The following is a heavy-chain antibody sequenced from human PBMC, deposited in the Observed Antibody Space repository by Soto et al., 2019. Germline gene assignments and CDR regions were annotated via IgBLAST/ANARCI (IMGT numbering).Heavy chain of an antibody. Sequence: GGSLRLSCAASGFTFSSYAMSWVRQAPEKGLEWVSAISGSGGSTYYADSVKGRFTISRDNSKNTLYLQMNSLRAEDTAVYYCAKGIKADVHIGYFQHWGQGTLVTVSS. J-gene: IGHJ1*01. CDR2: ISGSGGST. V-gene: IGHV3-23*01. CDR3: AKGIKADVHIGYFQH. D-gene: IGHD1-1*01. CDR1: GFTFSSYA.